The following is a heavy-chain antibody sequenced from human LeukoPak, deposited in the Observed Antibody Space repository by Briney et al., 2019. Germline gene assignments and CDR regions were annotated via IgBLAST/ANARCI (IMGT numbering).Heavy chain of an antibody. V-gene: IGHV1-69*13. CDR3: ARGPSGGPRGD. J-gene: IGHJ4*02. Sequence: SVKVSCKASGGTFSSYAINWVRQAPGQGLEWMGGSIPIFGTANYAQKFQGRVTITADESASTAYMELNSLRSEDTAVYYCARGPSGGPRGDWGQGTLVTVSS. CDR1: GGTFSSYA. CDR2: SIPIFGTA. D-gene: IGHD2-15*01.